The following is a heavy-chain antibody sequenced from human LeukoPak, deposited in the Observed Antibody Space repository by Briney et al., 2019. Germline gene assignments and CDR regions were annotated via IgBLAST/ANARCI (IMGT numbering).Heavy chain of an antibody. V-gene: IGHV4-34*01. CDR2: TNHSGNT. CDR3: ARGQRYFD. J-gene: IGHJ4*02. CDR1: GGSFSGYY. D-gene: IGHD3-9*01. Sequence: SETLSLTCAVYGGSFSGYYWSWIRQPPGKGLEWIGETNHSGNTNYNPSLKSRVTISVDTSKNQFSLKLTSVTAADTAVYYCARGQRYFDWGQGTLVTVSS.